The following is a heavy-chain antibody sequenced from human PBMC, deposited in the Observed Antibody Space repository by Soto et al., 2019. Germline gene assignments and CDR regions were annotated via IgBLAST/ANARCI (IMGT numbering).Heavy chain of an antibody. CDR1: GFTVSSNY. D-gene: IGHD2-2*01. CDR3: ARGLYQLPTPYYYYYMDV. J-gene: IGHJ6*03. Sequence: EVQLVESGGGLVQPGGSLRLSCAASGFTVSSNYMSWVRQAPGKGLEWVSVIYSGGSTYYADSVKGRFTISRHNSKNTLYLQMNSLRAEDTAVYYCARGLYQLPTPYYYYYMDVWGKGTTVTVSS. CDR2: IYSGGST. V-gene: IGHV3-53*04.